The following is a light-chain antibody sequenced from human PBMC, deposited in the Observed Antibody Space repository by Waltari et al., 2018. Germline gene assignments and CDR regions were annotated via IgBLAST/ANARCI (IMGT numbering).Light chain of an antibody. CDR3: QQYYGNPRT. CDR2: RAA. J-gene: IGKJ2*01. V-gene: IGKV4-1*01. CDR1: QSVFYSSKNKNY. Sequence: DIVMTQSPDSLAVSLGERATINCKSSQSVFYSSKNKNYLAWYQQKPAQAPKLLIYRAATRESGVPDRFSGSGSGTDVTLTISSLQAEDVAVYYCQQYYGNPRTFGQGTKLEIK.